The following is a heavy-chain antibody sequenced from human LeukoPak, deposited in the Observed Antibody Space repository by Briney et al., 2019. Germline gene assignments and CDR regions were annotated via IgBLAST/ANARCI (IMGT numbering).Heavy chain of an antibody. CDR2: VYSSGTT. CDR3: ARYSGSESGFDY. Sequence: SETLSLTCTVSVGAINNSYWSWIRQSAGKGLEWIGRVYSSGTTNYNPSLKSRVTISIDKSKKQFSLNLKSVTAADTAVYYCARYSGSESGFDYWGQGTLVSVYS. CDR1: VGAINNSY. V-gene: IGHV4-4*07. J-gene: IGHJ4*02. D-gene: IGHD1-26*01.